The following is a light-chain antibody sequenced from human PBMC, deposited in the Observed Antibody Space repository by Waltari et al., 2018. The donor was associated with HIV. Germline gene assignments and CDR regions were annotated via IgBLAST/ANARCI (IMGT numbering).Light chain of an antibody. CDR1: QTISSMS. V-gene: IGKV3-20*01. CDR2: GAS. J-gene: IGKJ1*01. Sequence: EIVLTQSPRTLSLSQGERATLSCRASQTISSMSLAWYQQKPGQAPRLVISGASYRATGFPDRFSGSGSGTDFTLTIHRLEPEDFAVYYCQQYGTFPRTFGQGTKVEIK. CDR3: QQYGTFPRT.